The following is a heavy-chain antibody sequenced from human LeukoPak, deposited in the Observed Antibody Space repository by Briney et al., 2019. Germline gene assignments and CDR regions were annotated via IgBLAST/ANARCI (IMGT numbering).Heavy chain of an antibody. V-gene: IGHV4-39*01. J-gene: IGHJ5*02. CDR1: GGSISSSSYY. CDR2: IYYSGGT. D-gene: IGHD3-10*01. Sequence: SETLSLTCTVSGGSISSSSYYWGWIRQPPGKGLAWIVRIYYSGGTYYNPSLKSRVTISVDTSKNQFSLKLSSVTAADTAVYYCARHEGGSGSYLGWFDPWGQGTLVTVSS. CDR3: ARHEGGSGSYLGWFDP.